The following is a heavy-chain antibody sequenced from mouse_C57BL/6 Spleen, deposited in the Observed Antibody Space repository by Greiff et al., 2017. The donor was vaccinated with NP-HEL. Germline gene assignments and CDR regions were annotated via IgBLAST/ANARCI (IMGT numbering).Heavy chain of an antibody. Sequence: QVQLQQPGTGLVKPGASVKLSCKASGYTFTSYWMHWVKQRPGQGLEWIGNINPSNGGNNYNEKFKSKATLTVDKSSSTAYMQLSSLTSEDSSVYYCASSYYYGSSAMDYWGQGTSVTVSS. V-gene: IGHV1-53*01. CDR2: INPSNGGN. CDR3: ASSYYYGSSAMDY. CDR1: GYTFTSYW. J-gene: IGHJ4*01. D-gene: IGHD1-1*01.